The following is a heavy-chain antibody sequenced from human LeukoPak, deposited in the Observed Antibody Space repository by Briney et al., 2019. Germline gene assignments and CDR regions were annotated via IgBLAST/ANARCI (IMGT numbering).Heavy chain of an antibody. V-gene: IGHV4-34*01. Sequence: SETLSLTCAVYGGSFSGYYWSWIRQPPGKGLEWIGEINHSGSTNYNPSLKSRVTISVDTSKNQFSLKLSSVTAADTAVYYCATSMIPPPEVWFDPWGQGTLVTVSS. CDR3: ATSMIPPPEVWFDP. J-gene: IGHJ5*02. CDR1: GGSFSGYY. CDR2: INHSGST. D-gene: IGHD3-22*01.